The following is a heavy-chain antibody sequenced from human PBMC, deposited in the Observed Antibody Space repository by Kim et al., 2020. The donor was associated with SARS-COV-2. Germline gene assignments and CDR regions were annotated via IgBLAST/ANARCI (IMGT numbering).Heavy chain of an antibody. CDR1: GFTFSNAW. V-gene: IGHV3-15*01. Sequence: GGSLRLSCAASGFTFSNAWMSWVRQAPGKGLEWVGRIKSKTDGGTTDYAAPVKGRFTISRDDSKNTLYLQMNSLKTEDTAVYYCTTAIRHNLGDYDSHYYYGMDVWGQGTTVTVSS. CDR2: IKSKTDGGTT. CDR3: TTAIRHNLGDYDSHYYYGMDV. J-gene: IGHJ6*02. D-gene: IGHD4-17*01.